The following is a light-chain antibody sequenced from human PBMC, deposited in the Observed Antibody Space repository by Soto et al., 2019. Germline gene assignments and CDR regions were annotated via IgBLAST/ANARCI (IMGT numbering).Light chain of an antibody. CDR1: QSISSW. CDR3: QQYNTHAWT. CDR2: RAS. Sequence: DIQLPQSPCSLSASVGGRVTITCRASQSISSWLAWYQQKPGKAPKLLIYRASSLKSGIPSRFSGSGSGTDFTLTISSLQPDDFATYYCQQYNTHAWTFGRGTKV. V-gene: IGKV1-5*03. J-gene: IGKJ1*01.